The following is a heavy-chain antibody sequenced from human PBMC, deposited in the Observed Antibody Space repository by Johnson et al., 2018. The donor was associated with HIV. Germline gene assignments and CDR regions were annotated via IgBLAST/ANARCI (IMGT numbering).Heavy chain of an antibody. CDR1: GFTFRSYG. V-gene: IGHV3-30*19. CDR2: ISYDGSNK. CDR3: TRDRIQIWSYVGTFDT. J-gene: IGHJ3*02. Sequence: QMLLVESGGGVVQPGRSLRLSCAVSGFTFRSYGMHWVRQAPGKGLEWVAVISYDGSNKYYADSVKGRFTISRDNSKNTLYLQMNSLRAEDTAVYYCTRDRIQIWSYVGTFDTWGPGALVTVSS. D-gene: IGHD5-18*01.